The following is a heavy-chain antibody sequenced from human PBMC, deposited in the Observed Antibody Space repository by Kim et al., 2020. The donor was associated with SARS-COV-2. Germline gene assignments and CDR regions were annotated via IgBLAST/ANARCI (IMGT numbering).Heavy chain of an antibody. V-gene: IGHV4-38-2*02. Sequence: SETLSLTCTVSGYSISSGYYWGWIRQPPGKGLEWIGSIYHSGSTYYNPSLKSRVTISVDTSKNQFSLKLSSVTAADTAVYYCARESSSWTYYYYYGMDVWGQGTTVTVSS. J-gene: IGHJ6*02. CDR3: ARESSSWTYYYYYGMDV. D-gene: IGHD6-13*01. CDR2: IYHSGST. CDR1: GYSISSGYY.